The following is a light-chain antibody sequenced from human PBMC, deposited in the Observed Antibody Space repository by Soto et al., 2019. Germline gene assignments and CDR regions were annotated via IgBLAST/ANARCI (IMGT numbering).Light chain of an antibody. Sequence: EIVLTQSPATLSLSPGESATLSCRASQSVSSCLAWYQHKPGQAPRFLIYGASNRASGIPAKFSGSGSGTDFTLTISSLEPEDFGVYYCQQCNKWPRTFGQGTKLEIK. CDR3: QQCNKWPRT. CDR1: QSVSSC. V-gene: IGKV3-11*01. CDR2: GAS. J-gene: IGKJ2*01.